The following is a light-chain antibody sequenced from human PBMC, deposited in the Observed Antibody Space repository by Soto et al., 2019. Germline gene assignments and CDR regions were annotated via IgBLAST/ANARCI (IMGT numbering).Light chain of an antibody. Sequence: IQLIQSPSSLSASVGDRVTITCRASQDISNYLVWCQQKPGKAPKPLIYAASTLQSGVPSRFSGSGSGTEFTLTISSLQPDDFATYSCQQYNSHLWTFGQGTKVDI. CDR2: AAS. CDR3: QQYNSHLWT. J-gene: IGKJ1*01. CDR1: QDISNY. V-gene: IGKV1-9*01.